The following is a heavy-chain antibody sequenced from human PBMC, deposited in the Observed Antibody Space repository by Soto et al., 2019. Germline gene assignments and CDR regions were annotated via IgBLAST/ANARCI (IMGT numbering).Heavy chain of an antibody. CDR1: GGSISSGDYY. D-gene: IGHD6-13*01. J-gene: IGHJ4*02. V-gene: IGHV4-30-4*01. CDR3: ARGDRSSWYWSY. CDR2: IYYSGST. Sequence: PSETLSLTCTVSGGSISSGDYYWSWIRQPPGKGLEWIGYIYYSGSTYYNPSLKSRVTISVDTSKNQFSLKLSSVTAADTAVYYCARGDRSSWYWSYWGQGTLVTLSS.